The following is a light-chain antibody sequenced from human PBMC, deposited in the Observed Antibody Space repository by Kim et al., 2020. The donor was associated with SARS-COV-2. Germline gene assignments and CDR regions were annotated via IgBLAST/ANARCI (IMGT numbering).Light chain of an antibody. CDR2: DNK. V-gene: IGLV1-51*01. CDR1: SSNIGDNY. Sequence: GQEVTLSCSGSSSNIGDNYVSWYKQLPGTAPKLLIYDNKRRPSGIPDRFSGSRSGTSATLDITGLQTGDEADYYCGTWDSSLSAGVFGGGTQLTVL. CDR3: GTWDSSLSAGV. J-gene: IGLJ2*01.